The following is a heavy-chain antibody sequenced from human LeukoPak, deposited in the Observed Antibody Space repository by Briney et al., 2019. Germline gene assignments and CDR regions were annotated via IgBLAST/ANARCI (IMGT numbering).Heavy chain of an antibody. CDR1: GGTFSSYA. Sequence: SVKVSCKASGGTFSSYAISWVRQAPGQGLEWMGGIIPIFGTANYAQKFQGRVTITTDESTSTAYMELSSLRSEDTAVYYCARFRAEYSSSYYFDYWAREPWSPSPQ. J-gene: IGHJ4*02. CDR2: IIPIFGTA. CDR3: ARFRAEYSSSYYFDY. D-gene: IGHD6-6*01. V-gene: IGHV1-69*05.